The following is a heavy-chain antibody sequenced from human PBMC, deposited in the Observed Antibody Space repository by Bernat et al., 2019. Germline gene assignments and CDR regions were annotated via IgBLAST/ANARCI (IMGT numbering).Heavy chain of an antibody. V-gene: IGHV3-74*01. Sequence: EVQLVESGGGLVQPGGSLRLSCAASGFTFSSYWMHWVRQAPGKGLVWVSRVNSDGRSTSYADYVTDRFTVYRDNAKHTLYLQMNSLRAEDTAVYYCVRGGGWGNDAGFDPWGQGTLVTVSS. D-gene: IGHD1-1*01. CDR3: VRGGGWGNDAGFDP. CDR2: VNSDGRST. CDR1: GFTFSSYW. J-gene: IGHJ5*02.